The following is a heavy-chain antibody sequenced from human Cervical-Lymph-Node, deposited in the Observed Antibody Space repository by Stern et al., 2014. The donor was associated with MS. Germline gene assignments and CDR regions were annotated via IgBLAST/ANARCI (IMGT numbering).Heavy chain of an antibody. CDR2: IYPGDSDT. V-gene: IGHV5-51*01. CDR3: ATHPVGP. CDR1: GYKFTNQW. Sequence: EVQLLQSGAEVKKPGESLKISCKTSGYKFTNQWIAWVRQMPGKGLEFMGIIYPGDSDTRYNPSFQGQAIISADKSINTAYLQWSSLKASDTAMYYCATHPVGPWGQGTLVTVSS. J-gene: IGHJ5*02.